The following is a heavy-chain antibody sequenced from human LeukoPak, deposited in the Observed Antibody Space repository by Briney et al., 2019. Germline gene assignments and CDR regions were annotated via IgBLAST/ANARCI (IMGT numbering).Heavy chain of an antibody. CDR1: GFTFNTYT. Sequence: PGGSLRLSCAASGFTFNTYTMNWVRQAPGKGLEWVSYISGSSGIIDYADSVKGRFTISRDNSKNTLYLQMNSLRAEDTAVYYCARDQGAYYGSGNHDYWGQETLVTVSS. V-gene: IGHV3-48*01. D-gene: IGHD3-10*01. CDR2: ISGSSGII. CDR3: ARDQGAYYGSGNHDY. J-gene: IGHJ4*02.